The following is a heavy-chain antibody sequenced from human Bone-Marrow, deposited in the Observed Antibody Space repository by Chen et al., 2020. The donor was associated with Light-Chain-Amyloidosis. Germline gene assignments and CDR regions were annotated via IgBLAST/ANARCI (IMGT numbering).Heavy chain of an antibody. CDR2: IIPIFGTA. CDR3: ARDRGRYCTNGVCYIPPVAGNYYYYGMDV. CDR1: GGTFSSYA. D-gene: IGHD2-8*01. Sequence: QVQLVQSGAEVKKPGSSVKVSCKASGGTFSSYAISWVRQAPGQGPEWMGGIIPIFGTANYAQKCQGRFTITADESTSTAYMELSSLRSEDTAVYYCARDRGRYCTNGVCYIPPVAGNYYYYGMDVWGQGTTVTVSS. J-gene: IGHJ6*02. V-gene: IGHV1-69*01.